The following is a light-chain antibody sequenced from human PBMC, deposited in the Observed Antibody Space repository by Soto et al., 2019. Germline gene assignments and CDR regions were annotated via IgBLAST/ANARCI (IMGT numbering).Light chain of an antibody. Sequence: EIVMTQSPATLSVSPGERATLSCRASRSVSSNLAWYQQKPGQAPRLLIYDASSRATGIPDRFSGSGSGTDFTLTISRLEPEDFAVYYCQQYASSPRTFGQGTMVDIK. CDR3: QQYASSPRT. CDR2: DAS. V-gene: IGKV3-20*01. CDR1: RSVSSN. J-gene: IGKJ1*01.